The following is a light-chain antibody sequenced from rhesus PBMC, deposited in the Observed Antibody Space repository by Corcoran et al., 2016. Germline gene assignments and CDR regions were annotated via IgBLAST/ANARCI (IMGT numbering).Light chain of an antibody. CDR2: EVS. J-gene: IGLJ1*01. CDR3: SSYSSSSTFI. CDR1: SSDIGGYNR. V-gene: IGLV2-13*03. Sequence: QAAPTQSPSRSGPPGQTGTISRTGTSSDIGGYNRVSWYQQHPGKAPKLMIYEVSKRPSGVTDRFSGSKSGNTASLTIAGLQAEDVADYYGSSYSSSSTFIFGAGTRLTVL.